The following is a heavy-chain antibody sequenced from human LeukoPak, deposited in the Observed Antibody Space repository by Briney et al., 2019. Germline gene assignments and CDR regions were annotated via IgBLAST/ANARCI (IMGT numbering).Heavy chain of an antibody. CDR1: GFTFSSYS. V-gene: IGHV3-48*04. CDR3: ARGEYGSGSYHIDY. J-gene: IGHJ4*02. Sequence: GGSLRLSCAGSGFTFSSYSMNWVRQAPGKGLEWVSYISSSSSNIYYADSVKGRFTISRDNAKNSLYLQMNSLRAEDTAVYFCARGEYGSGSYHIDYWGQGTLVTVSS. D-gene: IGHD3-10*01. CDR2: ISSSSSNI.